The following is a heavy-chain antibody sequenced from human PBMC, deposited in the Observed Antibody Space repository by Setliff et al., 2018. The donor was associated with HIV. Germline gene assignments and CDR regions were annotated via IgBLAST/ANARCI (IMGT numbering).Heavy chain of an antibody. J-gene: IGHJ3*02. D-gene: IGHD5-12*01. CDR3: ARARHHGYNFPEAFDI. Sequence: ASVKVSCKASGYTFTNYYMHWVRQAPGQGLEWMGIINPSGGSTSYAQKFQGRVTMTRDTSTSTVYMELSSLRSEDTAVYYCARARHHGYNFPEAFDIWGQGTMVTVSS. V-gene: IGHV1-46*01. CDR2: INPSGGST. CDR1: GYTFTNYY.